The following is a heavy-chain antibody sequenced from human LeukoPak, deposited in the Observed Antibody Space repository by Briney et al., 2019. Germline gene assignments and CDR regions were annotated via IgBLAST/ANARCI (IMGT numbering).Heavy chain of an antibody. Sequence: SETLSLTCTVSGGSISSGSYFWTWIRQPAGKGLEWIGRINTSGSTNYNPSLKSRVTISVDTSKNQFSLKLSSVTAADTAVFHCAREGYTSSWYSGYYYFDYWGQGTLVTVSS. CDR2: INTSGST. D-gene: IGHD6-13*01. CDR1: GGSISSGSYF. J-gene: IGHJ4*02. CDR3: AREGYTSSWYSGYYYFDY. V-gene: IGHV4-61*02.